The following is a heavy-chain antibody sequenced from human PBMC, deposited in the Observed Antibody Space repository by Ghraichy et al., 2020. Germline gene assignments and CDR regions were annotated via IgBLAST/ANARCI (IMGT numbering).Heavy chain of an antibody. V-gene: IGHV3-23*01. J-gene: IGHJ5*02. CDR3: AKHGSTSYCSGGSCSHNWFDP. CDR2: ISGSGGST. CDR1: GFTFSSYA. D-gene: IGHD2-15*01. Sequence: GGSLRLSCAASGFTFSSYAMSWVRQAPGKGLEWVSAISGSGGSTYYADSVKGRFTISRDNSKNTLYLQMNSLRAEDTAVYYCAKHGSTSYCSGGSCSHNWFDPWGQGTLVTVSS.